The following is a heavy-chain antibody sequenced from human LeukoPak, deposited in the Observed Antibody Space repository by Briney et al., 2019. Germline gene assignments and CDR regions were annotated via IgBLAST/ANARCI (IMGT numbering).Heavy chain of an antibody. D-gene: IGHD5-18*01. J-gene: IGHJ4*02. CDR1: GYTFTNYY. Sequence: ASVKVSCKASGYTFTNYYMHWVRQAPGQELEWMGIINPRGGSTSYAQKFQGRVTMTRDTSTSTVYMELSSLRSEDTAVYYCAREIGPIQLHLWGSAFDYWGQGTLVTVSS. CDR3: AREIGPIQLHLWGSAFDY. V-gene: IGHV1-46*01. CDR2: INPRGGST.